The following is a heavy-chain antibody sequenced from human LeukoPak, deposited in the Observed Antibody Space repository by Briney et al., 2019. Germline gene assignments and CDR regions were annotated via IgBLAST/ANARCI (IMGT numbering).Heavy chain of an antibody. CDR2: IYHSGST. Sequence: LRLSCAASGFTFSSYAMSWIRQPPGKGLEWIGYIYHSGSTYYNPSLKSRVTISVDRSKNQFSLKLSSVTAADTAVYYCARDSSSSLGADAFDIWGQGTMVTVSS. V-gene: IGHV4-30-2*01. J-gene: IGHJ3*02. CDR3: ARDSSSSLGADAFDI. CDR1: GFTFSSYA. D-gene: IGHD6-6*01.